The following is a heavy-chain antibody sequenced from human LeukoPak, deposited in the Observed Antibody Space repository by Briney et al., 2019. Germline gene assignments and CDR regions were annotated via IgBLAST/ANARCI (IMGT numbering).Heavy chain of an antibody. J-gene: IGHJ4*02. CDR3: ARTGYSSGWYFDY. CDR1: GGSFSGYY. V-gene: IGHV4-34*01. CDR2: INHSGST. D-gene: IGHD6-19*01. Sequence: SETLSFTCAVYGGSFSGYYWSWIRQPPGKGLEWIGEINHSGSTNYNPSLKSRVTISVDTSKNQFSLKLSSVTAADTAVYYCARTGYSSGWYFDYWGQGTLVTVSS.